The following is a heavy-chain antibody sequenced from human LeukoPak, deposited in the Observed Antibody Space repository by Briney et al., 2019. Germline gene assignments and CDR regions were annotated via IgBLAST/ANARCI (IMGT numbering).Heavy chain of an antibody. V-gene: IGHV4-39*07. J-gene: IGHJ4*02. D-gene: IGHD2-8*01. CDR2: ICYSGTT. CDR1: GGSISSSDSY. Sequence: SETLSLTCTVSGGSISSSDSYWGWLRQPLGRGLEWIGNICYSGTTYYNPSLKSRVTISVDTSNNHFSLKLSSVTAADTAMYYCARPHSGTVNASTYGVIDYWGQGTLVTVSS. CDR3: ARPHSGTVNASTYGVIDY.